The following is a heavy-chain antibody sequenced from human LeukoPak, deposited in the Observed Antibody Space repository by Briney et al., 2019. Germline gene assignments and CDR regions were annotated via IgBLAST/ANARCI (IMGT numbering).Heavy chain of an antibody. V-gene: IGHV3-11*04. CDR2: ITNNGGAM. Sequence: GGSLRLSCVASGFTFSDYYMGWIRQAPGKGLEWISYITNNGGAMFYGDSLKGRFTISRDNAKNSLYLQMNSLRAEDTAVYYCARAYPPGTGAFDIWGQGTMVTVSS. CDR1: GFTFSDYY. J-gene: IGHJ3*02. D-gene: IGHD1-14*01. CDR3: ARAYPPGTGAFDI.